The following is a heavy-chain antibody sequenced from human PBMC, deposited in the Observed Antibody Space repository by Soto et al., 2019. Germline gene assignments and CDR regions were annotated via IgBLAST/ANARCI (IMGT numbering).Heavy chain of an antibody. J-gene: IGHJ4*02. Sequence: PGGSLRLSCAASGFTFSSYAMSWVRQAPGKGLEWVSAISGSGGSTYYADSVKGRFTISRDNSKNTLYLQMNSLRAEDTAVYYCAKRGEFGVTAMVTGAYWGQGTLVTVSS. CDR2: ISGSGGST. V-gene: IGHV3-23*01. D-gene: IGHD5-18*01. CDR1: GFTFSSYA. CDR3: AKRGEFGVTAMVTGAY.